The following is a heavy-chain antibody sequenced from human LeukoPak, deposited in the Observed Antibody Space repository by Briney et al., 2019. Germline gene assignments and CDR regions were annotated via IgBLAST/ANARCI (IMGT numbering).Heavy chain of an antibody. V-gene: IGHV4-59*12. J-gene: IGHJ4*02. D-gene: IGHD2-2*01. Sequence: SETLSLTCTVSGGSISSYYWSWIRQPPGKGLEWIGYIYYSGSTNYNPSLKSRVTISVDTSKNQFSLKLSSVTAADTAVYYCARRRFLPAAVDYWGQGTLVTVSS. CDR1: GGSISSYY. CDR2: IYYSGST. CDR3: ARRRFLPAAVDY.